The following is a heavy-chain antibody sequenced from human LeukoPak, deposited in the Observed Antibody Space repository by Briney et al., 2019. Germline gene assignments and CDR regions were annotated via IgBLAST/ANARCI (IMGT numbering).Heavy chain of an antibody. CDR3: ATAYSSGWYPYFDY. D-gene: IGHD6-19*01. CDR1: GYTFTSYY. Sequence: ASVKVSCKASGYTFTSYYMHWVRQAPGQGLEWMGIINPSGGSTSYAQKFQGRVTMTRDTSTDTAYMELSSLRSEDTAVYYCATAYSSGWYPYFDYWGQGTLVTVSS. V-gene: IGHV1-46*01. CDR2: INPSGGST. J-gene: IGHJ4*02.